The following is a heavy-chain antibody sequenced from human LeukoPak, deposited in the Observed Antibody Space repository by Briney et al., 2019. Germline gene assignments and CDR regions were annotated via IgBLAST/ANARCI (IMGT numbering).Heavy chain of an antibody. V-gene: IGHV4-59*01. CDR2: IYYSGST. CDR1: GGSINNYY. Sequence: KSSETLSLTCSVSGGSINNYYWSWIRQPPGKGLEWIGYIYYSGSTSYNPSLKSRVSISVDTSKHQFSLKLSSVTAADTAMYYCARGGRRYSSGWYDSWGQGTLVTVSS. D-gene: IGHD6-19*01. J-gene: IGHJ5*01. CDR3: ARGGRRYSSGWYDS.